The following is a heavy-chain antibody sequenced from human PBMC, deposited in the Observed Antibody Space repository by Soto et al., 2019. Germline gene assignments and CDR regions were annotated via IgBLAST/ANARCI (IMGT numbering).Heavy chain of an antibody. CDR3: AHTSMDSSGWPFDY. V-gene: IGHV2-5*02. Sequence: SGPTLVNPTQTLTLTCIFSGFSLSTSGVGVGWIRQPPGQALEWLALIYWDDDKHYSPSLKNRLAIAKHTSKNQVVLAMTNMDPVDTATYYCAHTSMDSSGWPFDYWGQGTLVTVSS. CDR1: GFSLSTSGVG. CDR2: IYWDDDK. J-gene: IGHJ4*02. D-gene: IGHD6-19*01.